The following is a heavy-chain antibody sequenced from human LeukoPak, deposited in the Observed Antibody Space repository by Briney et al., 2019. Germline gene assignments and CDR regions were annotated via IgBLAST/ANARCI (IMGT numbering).Heavy chain of an antibody. CDR3: AKVLVTALGY. D-gene: IGHD2-21*02. V-gene: IGHV3-30*18. CDR1: GFTFSSYG. Sequence: GRSLRLSCAASGFTFSSYGMHWVRQAPGKGLEWVAVISYDGSNKYYADSVKGRFTISRDNSKNTLYLQMSSLRAEDTAVYYCAKVLVTALGYWGQGTLVTVSS. J-gene: IGHJ4*02. CDR2: ISYDGSNK.